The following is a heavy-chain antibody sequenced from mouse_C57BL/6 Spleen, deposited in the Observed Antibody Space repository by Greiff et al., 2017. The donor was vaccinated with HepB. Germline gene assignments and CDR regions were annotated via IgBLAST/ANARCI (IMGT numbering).Heavy chain of an antibody. CDR3: ARTGYGSSYDYYAMDY. CDR1: GFTFSDYG. Sequence: EVQWVESGGGLVKPGGSLKLSCAASGFTFSDYGMHWVRQAPEKGLEWVAYISSGSSTIYYADTVKGRFTISRDNAKNTLFLQMTSLRSEDTSMYYCARTGYGSSYDYYAMDYWGQGTSVTVSS. V-gene: IGHV5-17*01. J-gene: IGHJ4*01. CDR2: ISSGSSTI. D-gene: IGHD1-1*01.